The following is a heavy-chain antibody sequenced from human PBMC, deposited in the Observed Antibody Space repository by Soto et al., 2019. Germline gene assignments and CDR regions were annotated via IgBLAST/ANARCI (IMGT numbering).Heavy chain of an antibody. Sequence: PGGSLRLSCTAYGLGVRNNYMSWVRQAPGMGLEWVSVIYNDGTTYYADSVKGRFTLSRDTSKNTLSLQMDSLRAEDTAVYYCVRPLPPGRKCGMDVWGQGTTVTVFS. V-gene: IGHV3-53*01. CDR3: VRPLPPGRKCGMDV. CDR2: IYNDGTT. CDR1: GLGVRNNY. J-gene: IGHJ6*02. D-gene: IGHD3-10*01.